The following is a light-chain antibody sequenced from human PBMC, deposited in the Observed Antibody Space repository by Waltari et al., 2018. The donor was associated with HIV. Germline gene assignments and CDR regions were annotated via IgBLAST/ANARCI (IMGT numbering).Light chain of an antibody. CDR1: QSVSSY. Sequence: EIVLTQSPGTLSLSPGERATLSCRASQSVSSYLAWYQQKPGQAPRLLIYDASNRATGIPARFSGSGSGTDFTLTINSLEPEDFAVYYCQQRSDWPLTFGPGTKVDIK. V-gene: IGKV3-11*01. CDR2: DAS. CDR3: QQRSDWPLT. J-gene: IGKJ3*01.